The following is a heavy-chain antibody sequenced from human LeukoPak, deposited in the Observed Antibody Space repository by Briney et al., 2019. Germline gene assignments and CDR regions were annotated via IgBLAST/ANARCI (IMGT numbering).Heavy chain of an antibody. J-gene: IGHJ6*02. Sequence: WASVKVSCTASGGTFSSYAISWVRQAPGQGLEWMGGIIPIFGTANYAQKFQGRVTITADESTSTAYMELSSLRSEDTAVYYCARDLIVGAINNYYYYGMDVWGQGTTVTVSS. V-gene: IGHV1-69*13. CDR1: GGTFSSYA. CDR3: ARDLIVGAINNYYYYGMDV. CDR2: IIPIFGTA. D-gene: IGHD1-26*01.